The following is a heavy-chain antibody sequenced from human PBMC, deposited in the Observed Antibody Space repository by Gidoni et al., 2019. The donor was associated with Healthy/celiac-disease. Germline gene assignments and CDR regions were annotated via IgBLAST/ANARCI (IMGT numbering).Heavy chain of an antibody. V-gene: IGHV3-30*04. J-gene: IGHJ4*02. CDR1: GFTFSSYA. CDR3: AREMGGWDYYDSSGYFWRGGPFDY. D-gene: IGHD3-22*01. Sequence: QVQLVESGGGVVQPGRSLRLSCAASGFTFSSYAMHWVRQAPGKGLEWVAVISYDGSNKYYADSVKGRFTISRDNSKNTLYLQMNSLRAEDTAVYYCAREMGGWDYYDSSGYFWRGGPFDYWGQGTLVTVSS. CDR2: ISYDGSNK.